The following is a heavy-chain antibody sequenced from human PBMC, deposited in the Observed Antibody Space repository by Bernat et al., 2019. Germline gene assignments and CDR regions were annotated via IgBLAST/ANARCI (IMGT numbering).Heavy chain of an antibody. J-gene: IGHJ6*02. CDR3: AADLWDYYSGSYYVYRYYYGMDV. CDR2: IVVGSGNT. CDR1: GFTFTSSA. Sequence: QMQLVQSGPEVKKPGTSVKVSCKASGFTFTSSAMQWVRQARGQRLEWIGWIVVGSGNTNYAQKFQERVTITRDMSTSTAYMELSSLRSEDTAVYYCAADLWDYYSGSYYVYRYYYGMDVWGQGTTVTLSS. D-gene: IGHD1-26*01. V-gene: IGHV1-58*02.